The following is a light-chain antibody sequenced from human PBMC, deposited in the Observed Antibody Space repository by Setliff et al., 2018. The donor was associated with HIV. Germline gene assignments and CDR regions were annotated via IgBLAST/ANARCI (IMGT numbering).Light chain of an antibody. CDR1: SSDVGGYNY. Sequence: ALTQPAPVSGSPGQSITISCTGSSSDVGGYNYVSWYQQHPGKAPKLMIYDVSQRPSGVSDRFSGSKSGITASLTISGLQPEDESDYYCSSYTASSTLVFGGGTK. V-gene: IGLV2-14*03. CDR2: DVS. J-gene: IGLJ3*02. CDR3: SSYTASSTLV.